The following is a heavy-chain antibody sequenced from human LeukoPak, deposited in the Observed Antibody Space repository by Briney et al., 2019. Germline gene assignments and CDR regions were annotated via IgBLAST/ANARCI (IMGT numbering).Heavy chain of an antibody. CDR2: INTNTGNP. CDR3: ARGAYSSSWYANLNFDY. J-gene: IGHJ4*02. D-gene: IGHD6-13*01. CDR1: GYTFTSYA. V-gene: IGHV7-4-1*02. Sequence: ASVKVSCKASGYTFTSYAMNWVRQAPGQGLEWMGWINTNTGNPTYAQGFTGRFVFSLDTSVSTAYLQISSLKAEDTAVYYCARGAYSSSWYANLNFDYWGQGTLVTVSS.